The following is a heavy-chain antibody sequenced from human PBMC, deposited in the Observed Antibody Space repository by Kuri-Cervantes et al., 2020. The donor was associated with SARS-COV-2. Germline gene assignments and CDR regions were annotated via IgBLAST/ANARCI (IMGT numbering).Heavy chain of an antibody. CDR3: ARSTPFWRLVVISQGGTFDI. Sequence: ASVKVSCKASGYTFTGYYMHWVRQAPGQGLEWMGWINPNSGGTNYAQKFQGWVTMTRDTSISTVYMELSRLRSDGTAVYYCARSTPFWRLVVISQGGTFDIWGQGTMVTVSS. CDR2: INPNSGGT. J-gene: IGHJ3*02. CDR1: GYTFTGYY. D-gene: IGHD3-22*01. V-gene: IGHV1-2*04.